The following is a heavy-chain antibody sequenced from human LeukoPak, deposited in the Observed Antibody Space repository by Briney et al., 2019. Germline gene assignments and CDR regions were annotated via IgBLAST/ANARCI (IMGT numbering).Heavy chain of an antibody. CDR3: AKSSSGWYYFDY. CDR1: GFTFRSYS. CDR2: ISYDGSNT. D-gene: IGHD6-19*01. Sequence: GGSLRLSCAASGFTFRSYSIHWVRQAPGKGLEWVAVISYDGSNTYYADSVKGRFTISRDNSKNTLYLQMNSLRAEDTAVYYCAKSSSGWYYFDYWGQGTLVTVSS. J-gene: IGHJ4*02. V-gene: IGHV3-30*18.